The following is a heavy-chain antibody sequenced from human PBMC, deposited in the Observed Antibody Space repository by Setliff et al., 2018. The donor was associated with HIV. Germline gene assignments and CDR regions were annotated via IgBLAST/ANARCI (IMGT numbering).Heavy chain of an antibody. V-gene: IGHV4-34*01. CDR3: ARVRSNFDNVRCFDL. CDR1: RGSFSHYY. Sequence: PSETLSLTCAVYRGSFSHYYWTWIRQSPGKGLEWIAEINQERTTFYNPSLKSRVTMSLDTSRNEVSLRLSSVTAADTATYFCARVRSNFDNVRCFDLWGPGTLVTVSS. D-gene: IGHD7-27*01. J-gene: IGHJ2*01. CDR2: INQERTT.